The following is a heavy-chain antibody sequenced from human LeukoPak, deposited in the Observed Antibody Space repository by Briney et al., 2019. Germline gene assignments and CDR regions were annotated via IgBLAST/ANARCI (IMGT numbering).Heavy chain of an antibody. V-gene: IGHV3-23*01. CDR2: ISGSGGSP. D-gene: IGHD6-13*01. J-gene: IGHJ4*02. CDR1: GFTFSSYA. Sequence: GGSLRLSCAASGFTFSSYAMSWVRQAPGKGPEWVSSISGSGGSPNYANSVKGRFTISRDNSKNTLYLQMNSLRAEDTAVYYCANALGGGNTWYYFDCWGQGTLVTVSS. CDR3: ANALGGGNTWYYFDC.